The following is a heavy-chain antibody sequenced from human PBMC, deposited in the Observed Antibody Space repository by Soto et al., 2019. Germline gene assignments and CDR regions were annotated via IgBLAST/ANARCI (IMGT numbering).Heavy chain of an antibody. CDR1: GGTFSSYA. J-gene: IGHJ4*02. Sequence: ASVKVSCKASGGTFSSYAISWVRQAPGQGLEWMGGIIPIFGTANYAQKFQGRVTITADESTSTAYMELSSLRSEDTAVYYCASGRAGIRGRYDSSGYYTVGYWGQGTLVTVSS. D-gene: IGHD3-22*01. CDR3: ASGRAGIRGRYDSSGYYTVGY. V-gene: IGHV1-69*13. CDR2: IIPIFGTA.